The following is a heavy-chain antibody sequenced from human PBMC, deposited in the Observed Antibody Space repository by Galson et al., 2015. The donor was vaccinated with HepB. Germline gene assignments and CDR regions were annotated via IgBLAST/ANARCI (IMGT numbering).Heavy chain of an antibody. J-gene: IGHJ6*02. CDR2: ISSSSSYV. D-gene: IGHD6-19*01. V-gene: IGHV3-21*01. CDR3: ARGSSGLTYYYYYGMDV. Sequence: SLRLSCAASGFTFSSYSMNWVRQAPGKGLEWVSSISSSSSYVYYADSVKGRFTISRDNAKNSLYLQMNSLRAEDTAVYYCARGSSGLTYYYYYGMDVWGQLTTVTVSS. CDR1: GFTFSSYS.